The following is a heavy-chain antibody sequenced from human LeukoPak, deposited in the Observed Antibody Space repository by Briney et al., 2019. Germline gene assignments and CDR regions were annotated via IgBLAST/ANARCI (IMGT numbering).Heavy chain of an antibody. V-gene: IGHV3-30*03. CDR3: ARDHGIAAAASYSSGWYDLDY. CDR2: ISHDGKIQ. D-gene: IGHD6-19*01. Sequence: GGSLRLSCAASGFPFSRYGMQWVRQAPGKGLEWVAVISHDGKIQYYAASVKGRFTISRDNSKNTVFLQMNSLRAEDTAVYYCARDHGIAAAASYSSGWYDLDYWGQGTLVTVSS. J-gene: IGHJ4*02. CDR1: GFPFSRYG.